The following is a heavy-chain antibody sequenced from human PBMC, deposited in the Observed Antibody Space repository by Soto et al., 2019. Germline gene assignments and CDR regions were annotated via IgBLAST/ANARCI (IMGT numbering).Heavy chain of an antibody. V-gene: IGHV3-7*05. Sequence: GGSLRHSCAASGFTFSSYWMSWVRQAPGKGLEWVANIKQDGSEKYYVDSVKGRFTISRDNAKNSLYLQMNSLRSEDTAVYYCARDIPPGSAQLWSYYYYGMDVWGQGTTVTVSS. CDR1: GFTFSSYW. CDR2: IKQDGSEK. D-gene: IGHD5-18*01. J-gene: IGHJ6*02. CDR3: ARDIPPGSAQLWSYYYYGMDV.